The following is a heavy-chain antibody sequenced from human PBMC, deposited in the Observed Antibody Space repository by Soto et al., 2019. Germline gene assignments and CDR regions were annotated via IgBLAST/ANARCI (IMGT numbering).Heavy chain of an antibody. J-gene: IGHJ6*02. Sequence: ASVKVSCKASGYTFTSYGISWVRQAPGQGLEWMGWISAYNGNTNYAQKLQGRVTMTTDTSTSTVYMELSSLRSEDTAVYYCARGASSSWYLNYYGMDVWGQGTTVTVSS. CDR1: GYTFTSYG. V-gene: IGHV1-18*01. D-gene: IGHD6-13*01. CDR3: ARGASSSWYLNYYGMDV. CDR2: ISAYNGNT.